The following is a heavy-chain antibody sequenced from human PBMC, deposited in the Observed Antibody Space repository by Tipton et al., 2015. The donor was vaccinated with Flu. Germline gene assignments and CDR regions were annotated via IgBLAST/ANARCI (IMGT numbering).Heavy chain of an antibody. CDR2: IYHSGST. V-gene: IGHV4-30-2*01. CDR1: GGSISSGGYS. CDR3: AEGRFDY. Sequence: TLSLTCAVSGGSISSGGYSWSWIRQPPGKGLEWIGYIYHSGSTYYNPSLKSRVTISVDRSKNQFSLKLSSVTAADTAVYYCAEGRFDYWGQGTLVTVSS. J-gene: IGHJ4*02.